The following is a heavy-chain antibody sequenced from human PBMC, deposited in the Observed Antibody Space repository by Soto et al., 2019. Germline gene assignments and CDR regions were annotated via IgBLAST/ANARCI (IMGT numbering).Heavy chain of an antibody. CDR3: ARPPGGFFGTIMEAPHWLPP. CDR1: AGTFRSYY. D-gene: IGHD3-16*01. Sequence: ASVKVACRAPAGTFRSYYIDWVRQAPGHGLEWMGIINPNGCSTRFAQTFQGRITMTTETSTSPVYMELRSLRSEDTAVYYCARPPGGFFGTIMEAPHWLPPWAQAPRVTSSS. CDR2: INPNGCST. V-gene: IGHV1-46*01. J-gene: IGHJ5*02.